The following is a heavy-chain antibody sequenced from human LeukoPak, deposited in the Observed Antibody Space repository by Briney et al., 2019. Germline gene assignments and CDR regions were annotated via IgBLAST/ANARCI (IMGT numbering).Heavy chain of an antibody. CDR3: AREIVSSTSFDN. CDR1: GFTFSSYT. V-gene: IGHV3-21*01. Sequence: GGSPRLPCAASGFTFSSYTLNWVRQAPGKGLEWVSSISSAGGYIYYADSVKGRITISRDNAKNLLYLQMNSLRAVDTAVYYCAREIVSSTSFDNWGQGTLVTVSS. D-gene: IGHD2-2*01. CDR2: ISSAGGYI. J-gene: IGHJ4*02.